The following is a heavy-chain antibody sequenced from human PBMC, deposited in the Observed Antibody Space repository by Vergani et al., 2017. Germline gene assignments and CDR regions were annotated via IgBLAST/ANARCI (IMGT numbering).Heavy chain of an antibody. J-gene: IGHJ3*02. CDR2: INHSGST. Sequence: QVQLQQWGAGLLKPSETLSLTCAVYGGSFSGYYWSWIRQPPGKGLEWIGEINHSGSTNYHPSLKSRVTISVDKSKNQFSLKLSSVTAADTAVYYCARGVLTKNNDYGDYGSHDAFDIWGQGTMVTVSS. D-gene: IGHD4-17*01. CDR1: GGSFSGYY. CDR3: ARGVLTKNNDYGDYGSHDAFDI. V-gene: IGHV4-34*01.